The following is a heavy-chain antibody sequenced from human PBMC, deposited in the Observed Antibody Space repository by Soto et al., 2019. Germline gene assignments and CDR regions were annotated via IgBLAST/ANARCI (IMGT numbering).Heavy chain of an antibody. CDR3: ARHDVNSGNCMDV. J-gene: IGHJ6*02. D-gene: IGHD3-10*01. Sequence: QVQLVESGGGVVQPGRSLRLSCAASEFTFSNYGMHWVRQAPGKGLEWVAVILSDGSNRYHADSVKDRFTISRDNSRNTLYFQMNILRAEDTAVYFCARHDVNSGNCMDVCGQGTTVTVS. CDR1: EFTFSNYG. CDR2: ILSDGSNR. V-gene: IGHV3-33*01.